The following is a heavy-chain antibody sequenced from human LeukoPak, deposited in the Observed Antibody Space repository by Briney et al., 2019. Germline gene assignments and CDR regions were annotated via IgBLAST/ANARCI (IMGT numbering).Heavy chain of an antibody. J-gene: IGHJ5*02. Sequence: ASVKVSCKASGYTFTGYYIHWVRQAPGQGLEWMGRINPNSGGTNYTQKFQGRVTMTRDTSISTAYMELRRLTSDDTAAYYCARQHNSYKYYGDYLNCFDPRGQGTLVTVSS. CDR3: ARQHNSYKYYGDYLNCFDP. CDR1: GYTFTGYY. V-gene: IGHV1-2*06. D-gene: IGHD4-17*01. CDR2: INPNSGGT.